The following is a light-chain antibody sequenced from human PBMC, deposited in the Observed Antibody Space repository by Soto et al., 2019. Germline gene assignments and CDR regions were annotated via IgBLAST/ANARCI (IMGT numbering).Light chain of an antibody. CDR3: SSYKTSNSLL. Sequence: QSALTQPASVSGSPGQSITISCTGTSSDVGDYNYVSWYQQHPGKAPKLIIYDVDDRPSGVSNRFSGSKSANTASLTISGLQAEDEAYYYCSSYKTSNSLLFGGGTKVTVL. V-gene: IGLV2-14*01. CDR2: DVD. J-gene: IGLJ2*01. CDR1: SSDVGDYNY.